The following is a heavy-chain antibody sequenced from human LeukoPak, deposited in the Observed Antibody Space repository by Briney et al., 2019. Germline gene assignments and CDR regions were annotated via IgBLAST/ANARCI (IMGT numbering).Heavy chain of an antibody. CDR1: GYTFTGYY. V-gene: IGHV1-2*02. J-gene: IGHJ4*02. D-gene: IGHD3-9*01. CDR2: INPNSGGT. Sequence: VTVSCKASGYTFTGYYMHWVRQAPGQGLEWMGWINPNSGGTNYAQKFQGRVTITADESTSTAYMELSSLRSEDTAVYYCARAVYYDILTGYFETFDYWGQGTLVTVSS. CDR3: ARAVYYDILTGYFETFDY.